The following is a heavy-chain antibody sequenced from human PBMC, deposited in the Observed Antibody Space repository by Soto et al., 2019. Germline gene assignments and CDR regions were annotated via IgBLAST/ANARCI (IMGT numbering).Heavy chain of an antibody. D-gene: IGHD1-7*01. Sequence: QVQLVQSGAEVKKPGSSVKVSCKASGGTFSSYAISWVRQAPGQGLEWMGGIIPIFGTANYAQKFQGRVTITADESTSTAYRERSSLRSEATAVYYCAREGTASYGMDVWGQGTTVTVSS. CDR3: AREGTASYGMDV. CDR1: GGTFSSYA. V-gene: IGHV1-69*12. CDR2: IIPIFGTA. J-gene: IGHJ6*02.